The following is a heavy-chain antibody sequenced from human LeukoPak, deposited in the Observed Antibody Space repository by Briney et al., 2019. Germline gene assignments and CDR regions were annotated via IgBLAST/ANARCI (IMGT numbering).Heavy chain of an antibody. J-gene: IGHJ5*02. V-gene: IGHV1-18*01. CDR1: GYTFTSYG. Sequence: GASVKVSRKGSGYTFTSYGISWGREAPAQGHEWRGWISAYNGNTNYAQKLHGKVTMTKDTSTSTANMQLRSLRSDDSAVYYCARGGYKQNWCDPWGQGTLVTVCS. D-gene: IGHD1-14*01. CDR3: ARGGYKQNWCDP. CDR2: ISAYNGNT.